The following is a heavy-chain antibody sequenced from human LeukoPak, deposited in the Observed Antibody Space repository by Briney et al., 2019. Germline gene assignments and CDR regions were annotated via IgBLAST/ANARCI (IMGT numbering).Heavy chain of an antibody. V-gene: IGHV3-48*03. Sequence: GGSLRLSCAASGFTFSSYEMNRVRQAPGKGLEWVSYISSSGSTIYYADSVKGRFTISRDNAKNSLYLQMNSLRAEDTAVYYCARVGERWPLLQTPTVDYGGRGPLVTVSS. J-gene: IGHJ4*02. CDR3: ARVGERWPLLQTPTVDY. CDR1: GFTFSSYE. D-gene: IGHD4-23*01. CDR2: ISSSGSTI.